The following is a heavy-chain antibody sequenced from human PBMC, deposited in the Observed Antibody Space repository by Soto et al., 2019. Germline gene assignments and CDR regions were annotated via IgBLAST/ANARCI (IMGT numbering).Heavy chain of an antibody. J-gene: IGHJ5*02. D-gene: IGHD6-6*01. V-gene: IGHV4-59*02. CDR3: ARDSDSSSLMMAFDP. CDR2: IYYSVST. CDR1: GGSVSSYY. Sequence: XETLSLTCTVSGGSVSSYYWSWIRQPPGKGLEWIGYIYYSVSTNYNPSLKSRVTISVDTSKNQFSLKLSSVTAADTAVYYCARDSDSSSLMMAFDPWGQGTLVTVSS.